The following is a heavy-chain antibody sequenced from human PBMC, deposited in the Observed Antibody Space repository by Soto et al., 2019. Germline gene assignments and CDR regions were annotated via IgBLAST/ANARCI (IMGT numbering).Heavy chain of an antibody. D-gene: IGHD6-25*01. CDR2: ISGSGGRT. V-gene: IGHV3-23*01. CDR1: GFTFSSHA. J-gene: IGHJ6*02. Sequence: PGGSLRLSCEVSGFTFSSHAMTWVRQPPGKGLEWISAISGSGGRTWYADSMQGRFTISRDNSKNILYLQINSLRADDTAVYYCAKSAATEDDLFYYGLDVWGQGTTVTVSS. CDR3: AKSAATEDDLFYYGLDV.